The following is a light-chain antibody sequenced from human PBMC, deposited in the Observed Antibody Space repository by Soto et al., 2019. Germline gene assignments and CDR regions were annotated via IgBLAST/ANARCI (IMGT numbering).Light chain of an antibody. V-gene: IGLV1-40*01. Sequence: QSVLTQPPSVSGAPGQRVTISCTGSSSNIGAGYDVHWYQQLPGTAPKLLIYGNSNRPSGVPDRFSGSKSGTSAPLAITGLQAEDEAYYYCQSYDSSLSVVFGGGTKLTVL. J-gene: IGLJ2*01. CDR2: GNS. CDR3: QSYDSSLSVV. CDR1: SSNIGAGYD.